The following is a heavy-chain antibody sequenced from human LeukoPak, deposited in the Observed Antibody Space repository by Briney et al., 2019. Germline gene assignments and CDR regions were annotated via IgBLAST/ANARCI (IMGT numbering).Heavy chain of an antibody. V-gene: IGHV3-7*01. J-gene: IGHJ4*02. CDR1: RFTFSNYW. Sequence: GGSLRLSCADSRFTFSNYWMSWVRQAPGKGLEWVANIKQDGSEKYYVDSVKGRFTISRDNARNSLYLQMNSLRAEDTAVYYCARVIYSSGWYDYWGQGTLVTVSS. CDR3: ARVIYSSGWYDY. CDR2: IKQDGSEK. D-gene: IGHD6-19*01.